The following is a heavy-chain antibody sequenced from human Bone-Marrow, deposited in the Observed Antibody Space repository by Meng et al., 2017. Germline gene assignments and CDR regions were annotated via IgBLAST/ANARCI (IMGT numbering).Heavy chain of an antibody. V-gene: IGHV1-2*06. J-gene: IGHJ4*02. CDR2: INPKSGDT. Sequence: QVQLWQAGAELQKPGDSVKVSCKAAGYTFPYYCLHWVRRAPGQGLEWMGRINPKSGDTHYAQRFQGRVTMTGDTSISTAYMELSGLRSDDTAMYYCARDEDISAAGKLFGDYWGQGTLVTVSS. CDR1: GYTFPYYC. D-gene: IGHD6-13*01. CDR3: ARDEDISAAGKLFGDY.